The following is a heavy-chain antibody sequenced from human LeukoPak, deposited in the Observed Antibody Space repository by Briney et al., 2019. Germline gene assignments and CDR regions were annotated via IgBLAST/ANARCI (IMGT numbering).Heavy chain of an antibody. D-gene: IGHD2-2*01. CDR3: ARDSHIVVVPAAVQGWFDP. Sequence: GGSLRLSCAASGFTFTNSWMAWVRQAPGKGLEWVANIKQDGSTKHYVDSLKGRFTISRDNPKNSLYLQMNSLRAEDTAVYYCARDSHIVVVPAAVQGWFDPWGQGTLVTVSS. CDR1: GFTFTNSW. J-gene: IGHJ5*02. CDR2: IKQDGSTK. V-gene: IGHV3-7*01.